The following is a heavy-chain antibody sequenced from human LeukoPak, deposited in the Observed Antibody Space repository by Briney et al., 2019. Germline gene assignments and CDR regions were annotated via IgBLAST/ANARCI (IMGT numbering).Heavy chain of an antibody. V-gene: IGHV4-34*01. D-gene: IGHD3-16*01. J-gene: IGHJ4*02. CDR1: GGSFSGYY. CDR3: ARLNGALRYYFDY. Sequence: PSETLSLTCAVYGGSFSGYYWSWIRQPPGKGLEWIGEINHSGSTNYNPSLKSRVTISVDTSKNQFSLKLSSVTAADTAVYYCARLNGALRYYFDYWGQGTLVTVSS. CDR2: INHSGST.